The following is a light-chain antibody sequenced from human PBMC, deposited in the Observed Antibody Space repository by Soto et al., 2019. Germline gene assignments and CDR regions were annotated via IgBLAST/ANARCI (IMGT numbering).Light chain of an antibody. V-gene: IGKV1-39*01. J-gene: IGKJ4*01. CDR1: QSIRNY. Sequence: GDRVTITCRASQSIRNYLNWYQQKPGRAPKLLIYATSDLQSGVPSRFSGSGSGTDFTLTINRLQPEDFATYYCQQANSFPLTFGGGTKVDIK. CDR3: QQANSFPLT. CDR2: ATS.